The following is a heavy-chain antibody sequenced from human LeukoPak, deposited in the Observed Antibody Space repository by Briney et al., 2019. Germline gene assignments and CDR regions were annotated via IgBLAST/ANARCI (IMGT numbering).Heavy chain of an antibody. V-gene: IGHV3-30*14. CDR1: GFTFSSYA. CDR2: ISYDGSNK. J-gene: IGHJ4*02. Sequence: PGRSLRLSCAASGFTFSSYAMHWVRQAPGKGLEWVAVISYDGSNKYYGDSVKGRFTISRDNSKNMVYLQMNSLRAGDTAVYYCAREARSSGSFDYWGQGTLVTVSS. D-gene: IGHD6-19*01. CDR3: AREARSSGSFDY.